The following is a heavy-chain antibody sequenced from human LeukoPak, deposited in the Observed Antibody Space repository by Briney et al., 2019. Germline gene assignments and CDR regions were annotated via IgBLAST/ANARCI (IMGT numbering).Heavy chain of an antibody. V-gene: IGHV4-59*01. Sequence: PSETLSLTCTVSGGSISSYYWSWIRQPPGKGLEWIGYIYYSGSTNYNPSLKSRVTISVDTSKNQFSLKLSSVTAADTAVYYCARAPILTGPYYGMDVWGQGTTVTVSS. CDR3: ARAPILTGPYYGMDV. D-gene: IGHD3-9*01. J-gene: IGHJ6*02. CDR2: IYYSGST. CDR1: GGSISSYY.